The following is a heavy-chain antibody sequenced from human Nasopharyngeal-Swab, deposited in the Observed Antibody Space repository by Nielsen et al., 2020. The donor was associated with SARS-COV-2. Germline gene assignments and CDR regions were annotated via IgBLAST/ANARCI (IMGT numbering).Heavy chain of an antibody. D-gene: IGHD3-10*01. CDR3: ARPSVGEEVGY. CDR1: GFTFDDYA. J-gene: IGHJ4*02. CDR2: ISGDGGST. V-gene: IGHV3-43*02. Sequence: GESLKISCAASGFTFDDYAMHWVRQAPGKGLEWVSLISGDGGSTYYADSVKGRFTISRDNAKNTLYLQMNSLRTEDTAVYYCARPSVGEEVGYWGQGTLVTVSS.